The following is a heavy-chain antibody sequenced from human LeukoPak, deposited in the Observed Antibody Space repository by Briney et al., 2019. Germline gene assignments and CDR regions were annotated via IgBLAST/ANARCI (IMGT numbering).Heavy chain of an antibody. CDR1: GGSISSGGYS. Sequence: SETLSLTCAVSGGSISSGGYSWSWIRQPPGKGLEWIGYIYYSGSTYYNPSLKSRVTISVDTSKNQFSLKLSSVTAADTAVYYCASSWYGYYYMDVWGKGTTVTVSS. V-gene: IGHV4-30-4*07. D-gene: IGHD6-13*01. J-gene: IGHJ6*03. CDR2: IYYSGST. CDR3: ASSWYGYYYMDV.